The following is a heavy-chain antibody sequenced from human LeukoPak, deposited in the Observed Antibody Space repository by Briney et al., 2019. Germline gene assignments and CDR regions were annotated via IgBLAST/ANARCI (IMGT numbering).Heavy chain of an antibody. Sequence: PSETLSLTCTVSGGSISSGGYYWSWIRQHPGKGLEWIGYIYYSGSTCYNPSLKSRVTISVDTSKNQFSLKLSSVTAAATAVYYCARATANYYDSSGYGPWGQGTLVTVSS. V-gene: IGHV4-31*03. CDR2: IYYSGST. D-gene: IGHD3-22*01. J-gene: IGHJ5*02. CDR3: ARATANYYDSSGYGP. CDR1: GGSISSGGYY.